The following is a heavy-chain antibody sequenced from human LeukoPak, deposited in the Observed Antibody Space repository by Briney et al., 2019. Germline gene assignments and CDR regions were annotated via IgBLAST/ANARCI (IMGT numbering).Heavy chain of an antibody. CDR3: ARGPYSSGWYLFSSLDY. J-gene: IGHJ4*02. CDR2: ISSSSSI. CDR1: GFTFSTYS. Sequence: GGSLRLSCAASGFTFSTYSMNWVRQAPGKGLEWVSSISSSSSIYYADSVKGRFTISRDNAKNSLYLQMNSLRAEDTAVYYCARGPYSSGWYLFSSLDYWGQGTLVTVSS. V-gene: IGHV3-21*01. D-gene: IGHD6-19*01.